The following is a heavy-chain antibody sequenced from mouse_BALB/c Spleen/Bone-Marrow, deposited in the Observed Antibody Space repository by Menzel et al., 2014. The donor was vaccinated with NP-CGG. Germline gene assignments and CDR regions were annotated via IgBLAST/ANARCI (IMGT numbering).Heavy chain of an antibody. D-gene: IGHD1-1*01. CDR2: IDPANGNT. Sequence: DVQLQESGAELVKPGASVKLSCTASGFNIKDTYMHWVKQRPEQGLEWIGRIDPANGNTKYDPKFQGKATITADTSSNTAYLKLSSLTSEDTAVYYCARGYGSSYGTGYFDGWRAATTVT. CDR1: GFNIKDTY. CDR3: ARGYGSSYGTGYFDG. J-gene: IGHJ1*01. V-gene: IGHV14-3*02.